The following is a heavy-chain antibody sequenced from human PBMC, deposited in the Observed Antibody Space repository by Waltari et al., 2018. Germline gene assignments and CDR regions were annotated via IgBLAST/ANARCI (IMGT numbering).Heavy chain of an antibody. CDR2: INHSGST. V-gene: IGHV4-34*01. J-gene: IGHJ6*03. Sequence: QVQLQQWGAGLLKPSETLSPTCAVYGGSFSGYYWSWIRQPPGKGLEWIGEINHSGSTNYNPSLKSRVTISVDTSKNQFSLKLSSVTAADTAVYYCARGRGRRYDSSGYLGVWGKGTTVTVSS. CDR1: GGSFSGYY. CDR3: ARGRGRRYDSSGYLGV. D-gene: IGHD3-22*01.